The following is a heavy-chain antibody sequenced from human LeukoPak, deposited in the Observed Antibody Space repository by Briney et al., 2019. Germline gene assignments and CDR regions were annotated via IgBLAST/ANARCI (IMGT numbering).Heavy chain of an antibody. D-gene: IGHD2-2*01. Sequence: ASVKVSCKASRYTFPNYGISWVRQAPGQGLAWMGWISAYNGNTNYEQKLQSRVTMTTDTSTSTAYMELRSLRSDDTAVYYCARDDCSSTSCYVYYFDYWGQGTLVTVSS. V-gene: IGHV1-18*01. J-gene: IGHJ4*02. CDR1: RYTFPNYG. CDR2: ISAYNGNT. CDR3: ARDDCSSTSCYVYYFDY.